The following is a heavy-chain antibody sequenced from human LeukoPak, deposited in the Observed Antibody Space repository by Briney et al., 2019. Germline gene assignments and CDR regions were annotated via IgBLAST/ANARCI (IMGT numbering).Heavy chain of an antibody. CDR3: ARETPYGSGSHDAFDI. Sequence: ASVKVSCKASGYTFTGYYMHWVRQAPGQGLEWVGWINPNSGGTNYAQKFQGRVTMTRDTSISTAYMELSRLRSDDTAVYYCARETPYGSGSHDAFDIWGQGTMVTVSS. CDR1: GYTFTGYY. CDR2: INPNSGGT. J-gene: IGHJ3*02. D-gene: IGHD3-10*01. V-gene: IGHV1-2*02.